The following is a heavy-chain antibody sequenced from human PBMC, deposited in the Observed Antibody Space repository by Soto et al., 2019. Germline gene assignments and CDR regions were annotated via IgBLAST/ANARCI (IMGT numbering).Heavy chain of an antibody. D-gene: IGHD3-9*01. J-gene: IGHJ6*02. CDR2: IYSGDSDT. Sequence: PGESLKISCKGSGYTFTRHWIGWVRQMPGKGLEWMGIIYSGDSDTRYSPSFQGQVTISADKSISTAYLQWNSLKASDTAMYYCASLKDYFDYVPGYYYGMDFWGQGTTVPVSS. V-gene: IGHV5-51*01. CDR3: ASLKDYFDYVPGYYYGMDF. CDR1: GYTFTRHW.